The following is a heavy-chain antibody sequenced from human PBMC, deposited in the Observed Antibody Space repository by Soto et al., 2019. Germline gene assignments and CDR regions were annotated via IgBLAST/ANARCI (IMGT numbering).Heavy chain of an antibody. CDR1: GYTFTKFD. J-gene: IGHJ5*02. V-gene: IGHV1-8*01. CDR3: VRGDYGDYSHWFDP. CDR2: MNPNSGNT. Sequence: QVQLVQSWAEVKKPGASVRVSCKASGYTFTKFDINWVRQATGQGLEWMGWMNPNSGNTGYAQKFQGRVTMTRNTSITTAYMELSTLRSEDTAVYYCVRGDYGDYSHWFDPWGQGTLVTVSS. D-gene: IGHD4-17*01.